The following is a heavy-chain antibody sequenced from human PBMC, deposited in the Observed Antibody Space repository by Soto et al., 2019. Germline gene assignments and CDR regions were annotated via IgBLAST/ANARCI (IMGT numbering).Heavy chain of an antibody. CDR2: INPKSGGT. Sequence: QVQLVQSGAEVKKPGASVNVSCKASGYTFTVYYMHWVRQAPGQGLEWMGWINPKSGGTMYPQKFQGRVTMTWDTYISTAYMALTRLRSDYTAVYYCARDLAKGGGSAGFDYWGQGTLVTVSS. D-gene: IGHD1-26*01. CDR3: ARDLAKGGGSAGFDY. J-gene: IGHJ4*02. CDR1: GYTFTVYY. V-gene: IGHV1-2*02.